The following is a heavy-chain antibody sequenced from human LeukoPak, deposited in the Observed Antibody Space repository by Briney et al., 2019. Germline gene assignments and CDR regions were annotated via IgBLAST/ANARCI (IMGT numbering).Heavy chain of an antibody. V-gene: IGHV4-59*08. CDR3: ARGKNFVI. Sequence: SETLSLTCTVSGGSISTNYWSWIRQPPGKGLEWIGYIYYSGSTNYNPSLKSRDTISIDTSKNQFSLKLTSVTAADTAVYYCARGKNFVIWGKGTMVPVFS. CDR1: GGSISTNY. CDR2: IYYSGST. J-gene: IGHJ3*02.